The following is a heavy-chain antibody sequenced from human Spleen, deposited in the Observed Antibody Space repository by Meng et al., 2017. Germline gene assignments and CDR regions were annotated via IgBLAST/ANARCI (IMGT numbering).Heavy chain of an antibody. V-gene: IGHV3-21*01. CDR1: RFTFSDYN. D-gene: IGHD3-10*01. Sequence: GESLKISCAASRFTFSDYNMNWVRQAPGKGLEWVSSISSTSRYIYYADSVKGRFTISRDNAKNSLYLQMNSLRAEDTAVYYCARDYDTMVRGVIMPIDSWGQGTLVTVSS. CDR2: ISSTSRYI. CDR3: ARDYDTMVRGVIMPIDS. J-gene: IGHJ4*02.